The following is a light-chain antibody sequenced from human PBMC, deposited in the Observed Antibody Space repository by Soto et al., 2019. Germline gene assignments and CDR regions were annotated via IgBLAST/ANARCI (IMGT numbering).Light chain of an antibody. V-gene: IGLV2-23*02. Sequence: QSALTQPASVFGSPGQSITISCAGTSSDVGRYNLVSWYQHHPGTAPKLMIYEVSKRPSGVSDRFSGSKSGNTASLTISGLQAEDEADYYCCSYAGTNTYVLFGGGTKLTVL. CDR1: SSDVGRYNL. CDR2: EVS. J-gene: IGLJ2*01. CDR3: CSYAGTNTYVL.